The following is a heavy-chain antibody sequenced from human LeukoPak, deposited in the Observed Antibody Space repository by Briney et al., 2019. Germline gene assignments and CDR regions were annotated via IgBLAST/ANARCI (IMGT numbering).Heavy chain of an antibody. V-gene: IGHV3-49*04. J-gene: IGHJ4*02. CDR1: GFTFGDYA. CDR2: IRSKAYGGKT. D-gene: IGHD3-22*01. Sequence: GGSLRLSCTASGFTFGDYAMSWVRQAPGKGLEWVGFIRSKAYGGKTEYAASVKGRFTISRDDSKSIAYLQMNSLKTEDTAVYYCTRGWYYYDSSGYLPDDYWGQGTLVTVSS. CDR3: TRGWYYYDSSGYLPDDY.